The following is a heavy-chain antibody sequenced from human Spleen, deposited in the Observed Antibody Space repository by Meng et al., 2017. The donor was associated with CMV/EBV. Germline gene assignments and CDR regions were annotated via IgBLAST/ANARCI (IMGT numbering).Heavy chain of an antibody. CDR1: GFTFVSNA. V-gene: IGHV3-23*01. CDR2: ISGSGVGT. D-gene: IGHD3-3*01. Sequence: GESLKISCAASGFTFVSNAMTWARQAPGKGLEWVSSISGSGVGTYYADSVKGRFTISRDNSKNTLYLQMNSLRAEDTAVYYCAKGTYDFWGGDDAFDIWGQGTMVTVSS. J-gene: IGHJ3*02. CDR3: AKGTYDFWGGDDAFDI.